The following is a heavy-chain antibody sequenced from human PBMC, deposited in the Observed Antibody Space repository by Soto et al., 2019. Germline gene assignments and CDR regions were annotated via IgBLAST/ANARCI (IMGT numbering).Heavy chain of an antibody. Sequence: GGSLRLSCPASGFTFSSSSMNWVRQAPGKGLEWVSYISSRSSPIYYADSVKGRFTISRDNAKNSLYLQMNSLRAEDTAVYYCARDPIAALDYWGQGTLVTVSS. D-gene: IGHD6-6*01. CDR2: ISSRSSPI. CDR3: ARDPIAALDY. J-gene: IGHJ4*02. CDR1: GFTFSSSS. V-gene: IGHV3-48*01.